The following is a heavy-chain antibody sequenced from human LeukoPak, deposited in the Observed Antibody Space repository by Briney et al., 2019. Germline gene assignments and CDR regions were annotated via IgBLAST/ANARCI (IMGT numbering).Heavy chain of an antibody. CDR2: IYYSGST. D-gene: IGHD2-8*01. Sequence: SETLSLTCTVSGGSISSYYWSWIRQPPGKGLEWIGYIYYSGSTNYNPSLQSRVTISVDTSKNQFSLKLSSVTAADTAVYYCARDCTNAGSGMDVWGQGTTVTVSS. V-gene: IGHV4-59*01. J-gene: IGHJ6*02. CDR1: GGSISSYY. CDR3: ARDCTNAGSGMDV.